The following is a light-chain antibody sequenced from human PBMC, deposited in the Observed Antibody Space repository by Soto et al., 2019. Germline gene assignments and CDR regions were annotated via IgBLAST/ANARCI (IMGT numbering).Light chain of an antibody. Sequence: QSVLTQPASLSGSPGQSITISCTGTSSDVGGYNYVSWYQQHPGKAPKLMIYDVSNRTPGVFNRFSGSKSGNTASLTISRLQAEDEADYYCSSYRASSTTHYVFGTGTKVTVL. J-gene: IGLJ1*01. V-gene: IGLV2-14*03. CDR1: SSDVGGYNY. CDR3: SSYRASSTTHYV. CDR2: DVS.